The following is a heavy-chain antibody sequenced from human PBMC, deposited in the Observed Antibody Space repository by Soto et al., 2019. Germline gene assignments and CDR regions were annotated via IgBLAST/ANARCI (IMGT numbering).Heavy chain of an antibody. D-gene: IGHD3-3*01. J-gene: IGHJ3*02. Sequence: ASVKVSCKASGYTFTSYGISWVRQAPGQGLEWMGWISAYNGNTNYAQKLQGRVTMTTDTSTSTAYMELRSLRSDDTAVYYCARVPNTYYDFWSGYSPLSGAFDIWGQGTMVTVSS. V-gene: IGHV1-18*01. CDR3: ARVPNTYYDFWSGYSPLSGAFDI. CDR1: GYTFTSYG. CDR2: ISAYNGNT.